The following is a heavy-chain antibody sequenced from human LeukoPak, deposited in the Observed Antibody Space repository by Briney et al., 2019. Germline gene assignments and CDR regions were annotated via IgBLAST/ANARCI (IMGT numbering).Heavy chain of an antibody. V-gene: IGHV1-18*01. J-gene: IGHJ6*03. D-gene: IGHD3-16*01. CDR2: INAYNGNT. Sequence: GASVKVSCKAFGYTFKNYGINWVRQAPGQGLEWMGWINAYNGNTNYSRKFQGRVTITTDESTSTAYMELSSLRSEDAAVYYCARAFANRWGSGRYYYYYMVVWGKGTTVTVSS. CDR1: GYTFKNYG. CDR3: ARAFANRWGSGRYYYYYMVV.